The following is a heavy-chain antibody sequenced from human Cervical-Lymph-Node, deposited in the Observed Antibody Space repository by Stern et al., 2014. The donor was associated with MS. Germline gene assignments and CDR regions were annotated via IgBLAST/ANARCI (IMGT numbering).Heavy chain of an antibody. D-gene: IGHD2-15*01. CDR1: PFTFSSYG. V-gene: IGHV3-33*08. CDR3: ARDRHDLGYCSGGSCYLPDY. CDR2: IWYDGSNK. J-gene: IGHJ4*02. Sequence: VQLVESGGGVVQPGRSLRLSCPPPPFTFSSYGMHWVRQAPGQGLEWVAVIWYDGSNKYYADSVKGRFTISRDNSKNTLYLQMNSLRAEDTAVYYCARDRHDLGYCSGGSCYLPDYWGQGTLVTVSS.